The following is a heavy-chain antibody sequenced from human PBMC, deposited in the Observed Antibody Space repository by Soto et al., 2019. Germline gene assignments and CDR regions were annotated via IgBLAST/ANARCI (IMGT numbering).Heavy chain of an antibody. Sequence: SETLSLTCTVSGGSISSGGYYWSWIRQHPGKGLEWIGYIYHSGSIHYNPSFKSRVTISVDTSKNQFSLHLTSVTAADTAVYFCAREDDGGDSLDVWGQGTTVTVSS. CDR1: GGSISSGGYY. CDR2: IYHSGSI. D-gene: IGHD2-21*02. CDR3: AREDDGGDSLDV. J-gene: IGHJ6*02. V-gene: IGHV4-30-4*08.